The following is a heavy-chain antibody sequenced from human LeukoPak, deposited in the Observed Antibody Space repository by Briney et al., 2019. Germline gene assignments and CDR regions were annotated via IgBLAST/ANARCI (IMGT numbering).Heavy chain of an antibody. J-gene: IGHJ4*02. CDR2: IYPGDSDT. V-gene: IGHV5-51*01. D-gene: IGHD2-2*01. CDR1: GYSFTSYW. Sequence: GESLKISCKGSGYSFTSYWIGWVRQMPGKGLEWMGIIYPGDSDTRYSPSFQGQVTISADKSISTAYLQWSSLKASDTALYYCARVVVVVPAALYYFDYWGQGTLVTVSS. CDR3: ARVVVVVPAALYYFDY.